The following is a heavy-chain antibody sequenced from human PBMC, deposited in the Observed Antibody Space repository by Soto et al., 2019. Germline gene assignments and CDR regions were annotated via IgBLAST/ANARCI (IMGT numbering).Heavy chain of an antibody. CDR2: IDPSGGST. CDR1: GYTFTSYY. V-gene: IGHV1-46*01. Sequence: ASVKVSCKASGYTFTSYYMHWVRQAPGQGLEWMGIIDPSGGSTSYAQKFQGRVTMTRDTSTSTVYMELSSLRSEDTAVYYCARDYSYYGSGSPAANLYYYYGMDAWGQGTTVTVSS. D-gene: IGHD3-10*01. CDR3: ARDYSYYGSGSPAANLYYYYGMDA. J-gene: IGHJ6*02.